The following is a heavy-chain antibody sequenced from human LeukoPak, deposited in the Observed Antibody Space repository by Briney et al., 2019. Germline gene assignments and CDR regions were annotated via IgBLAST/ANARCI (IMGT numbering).Heavy chain of an antibody. J-gene: IGHJ4*02. CDR2: IPASGST. CDR1: NGSISIYY. D-gene: IGHD4-17*01. Sequence: PSETLSLTCTVSNGSISIYYWSWVRQPAGKGLEWIGRIPASGSTNYNPSLKSRVTMSLDTSKNQFSLKLSSVTAADTAVYYCAREITVTRPFDYWGPGTLVTVSS. V-gene: IGHV4-4*07. CDR3: AREITVTRPFDY.